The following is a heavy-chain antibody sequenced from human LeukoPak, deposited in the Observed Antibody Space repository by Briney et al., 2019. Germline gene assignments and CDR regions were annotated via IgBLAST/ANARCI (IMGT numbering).Heavy chain of an antibody. J-gene: IGHJ4*02. V-gene: IGHV3-53*01. D-gene: IGHD3-9*01. CDR1: GFTVSSNY. CDR2: IYSGCST. Sequence: GGSLRLSCAASGFTVSSNYMSWLRQAPGKALHSLSVIYSGCSTYYSDSVKGRFTISRDNSNNTLYLQMTSLRAADTAVYYCARGSILTGYFPFDYWGQGTLVTVSS. CDR3: ARGSILTGYFPFDY.